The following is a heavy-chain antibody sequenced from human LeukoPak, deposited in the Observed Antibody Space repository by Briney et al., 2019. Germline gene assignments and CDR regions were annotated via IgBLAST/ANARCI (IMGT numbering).Heavy chain of an antibody. CDR1: GGSISSGGYS. CDR2: IYHSGST. Sequence: NPSQTLSLTCAVSGGSISSGGYSWRWIRQPPGKGLEWIGYIYHSGSTYYNPSLKSRVTTSVDRSKNQFSLKLSSVTAADTAVYYCAGQNYGNFDYWGQGTLVTVSS. D-gene: IGHD4-17*01. J-gene: IGHJ4*02. CDR3: AGQNYGNFDY. V-gene: IGHV4-30-2*01.